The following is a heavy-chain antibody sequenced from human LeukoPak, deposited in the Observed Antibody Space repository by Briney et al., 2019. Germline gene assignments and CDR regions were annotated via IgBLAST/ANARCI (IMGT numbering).Heavy chain of an antibody. D-gene: IGHD3/OR15-3a*01. CDR3: ASKLPNYDFSAPTLSIGALDI. CDR1: DFLFMNNF. V-gene: IGHV3-53*01. J-gene: IGHJ3*02. CDR2: ISGRGKT. Sequence: PGGALELSFSASDFLFMNNFMRWGRPTPGKGLEWGSVISGRGKTYYADSVNGRFTISRDNSKNIVSLQMNSLRAEDSAVYFCASKLPNYDFSAPTLSIGALDIWGQGTTVTVSS.